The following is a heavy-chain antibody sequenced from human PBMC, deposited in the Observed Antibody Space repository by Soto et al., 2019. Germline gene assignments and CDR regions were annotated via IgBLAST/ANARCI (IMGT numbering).Heavy chain of an antibody. CDR2: ISSSGSSI. CDR1: GFTFSTYS. CDR3: ATGGFDLYYYMDV. Sequence: GGSLRLSCAASGFTFSTYSMSWVRQAPGKGLEWVSYISSSGSSILDADSVKGRFTISRDNAKNSLYLQMNSLRAEDTAVYYCATGGFDLYYYMDVWGKGTTVTVSS. J-gene: IGHJ6*03. V-gene: IGHV3-48*01.